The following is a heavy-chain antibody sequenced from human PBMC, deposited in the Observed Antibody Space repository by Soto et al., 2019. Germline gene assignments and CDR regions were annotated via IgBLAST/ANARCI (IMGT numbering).Heavy chain of an antibody. CDR2: IWYDGSNK. J-gene: IGHJ4*02. CDR1: GFTFSSYG. CDR3: ARDGWIFGVVIIFAY. D-gene: IGHD3-3*01. Sequence: PGGSLRLSCAASGFTFSSYGMHWVRQAPGKGLEWVAVIWYDGSNKYYADSVKGRFTISRDNSKNTLYLQMNSLRAEDTAVYYYARDGWIFGVVIIFAYWGQGTLVTVSS. V-gene: IGHV3-33*01.